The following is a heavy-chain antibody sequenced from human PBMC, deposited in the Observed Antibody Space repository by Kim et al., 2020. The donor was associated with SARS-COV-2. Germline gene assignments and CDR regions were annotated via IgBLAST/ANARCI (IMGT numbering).Heavy chain of an antibody. J-gene: IGHJ6*02. CDR1: GYTFTSYD. CDR3: ARGGHGSGRRYYGMDV. CDR2: MNPNSGNT. Sequence: ASVKVSCKASGYTFTSYDINWVRQATGQGLEWMGWMNPNSGNTGYAQKFQGRVTMTRNTSISTAYMELSSLRSEDTAVYYCARGGHGSGRRYYGMDVWGQGTTVTVSS. D-gene: IGHD3-10*01. V-gene: IGHV1-8*01.